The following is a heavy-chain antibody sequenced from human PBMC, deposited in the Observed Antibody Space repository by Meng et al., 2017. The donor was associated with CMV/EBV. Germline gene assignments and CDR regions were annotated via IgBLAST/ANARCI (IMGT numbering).Heavy chain of an antibody. CDR2: ISGSGGST. Sequence: GESLKISCAASGFTFSSYAMSWVRQAPRKGLEWVSAISGSGGSTYYADSVKGRFTISRDNSKNTLYLQMNSLRAEDTAVYYCAKAGITIFGVGKHNWFDPWGQGTLVTVSS. J-gene: IGHJ5*02. D-gene: IGHD3-3*01. CDR1: GFTFSSYA. CDR3: AKAGITIFGVGKHNWFDP. V-gene: IGHV3-23*01.